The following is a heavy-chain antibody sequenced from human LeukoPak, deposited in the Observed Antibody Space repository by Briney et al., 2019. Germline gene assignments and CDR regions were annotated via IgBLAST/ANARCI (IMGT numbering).Heavy chain of an antibody. CDR1: GYTFTSYY. CDR3: ASTSSGWSPGDY. CDR2: INPSGGST. V-gene: IGHV1-46*01. Sequence: ASVKVSCKASGYTFTSYYMHWVRQAPGQGLEWMGIINPSGGSTSYAQKFQGRVTMTRDTSTNTVYMELSSLRSEDTAVYYCASTSSGWSPGDYWGQGTLVTVSS. D-gene: IGHD6-19*01. J-gene: IGHJ4*02.